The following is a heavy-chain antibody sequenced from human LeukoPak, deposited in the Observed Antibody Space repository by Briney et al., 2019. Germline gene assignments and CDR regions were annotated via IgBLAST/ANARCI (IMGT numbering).Heavy chain of an antibody. CDR3: ARDHNIAVAGSWFDP. J-gene: IGHJ5*02. CDR2: INPSGGST. Sequence: GASVNVSCMASGYTFTSYYMHWVRQPPGQGLEWMGVINPSGGSTSYAQKFQGRVTMTRDTSTSTVYMELSSLRSEDTAVYYCARDHNIAVAGSWFDPWGQGTLVTVSS. CDR1: GYTFTSYY. V-gene: IGHV1-46*01. D-gene: IGHD6-19*01.